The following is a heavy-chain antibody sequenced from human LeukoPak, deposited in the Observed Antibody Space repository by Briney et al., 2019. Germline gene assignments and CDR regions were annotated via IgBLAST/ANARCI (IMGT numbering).Heavy chain of an antibody. CDR3: ASASSHRIAAGGDY. J-gene: IGHJ4*02. V-gene: IGHV3-21*01. CDR1: GFTFSSYS. D-gene: IGHD6-13*01. Sequence: PGGSLRLSCAASGFTFSSYSMNWVRQAPGKGLEWVSSISRSSDYTYYADSVKGRFTISRDNAKNTLYLQMNSLRAEDTAVYYCASASSHRIAAGGDYWGQGTLVTVSS. CDR2: ISRSSDYT.